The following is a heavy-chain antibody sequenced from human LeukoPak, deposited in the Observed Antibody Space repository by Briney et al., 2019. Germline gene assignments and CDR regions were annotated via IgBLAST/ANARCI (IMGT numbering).Heavy chain of an antibody. J-gene: IGHJ4*02. CDR1: GFTFSNAW. V-gene: IGHV3-15*01. CDR3: TTRGYYDFLTGYYWDY. D-gene: IGHD3-9*01. CDR2: IKSIRDGGTT. Sequence: GGSLRLSCAASGFTFSNAWMTWVRQAPGKGLEWVGRIKSIRDGGTTDYGAPVEGRFTISRDDSKNTLYLQMNSLKTEDTAVYYCTTRGYYDFLTGYYWDYWGQGTLVTVSS.